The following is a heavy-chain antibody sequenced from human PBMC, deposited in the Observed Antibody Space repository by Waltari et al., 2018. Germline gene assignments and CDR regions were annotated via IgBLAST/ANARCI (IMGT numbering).Heavy chain of an antibody. V-gene: IGHV3-7*01. D-gene: IGHD1-1*01. CDR2: IKQDGRDK. J-gene: IGHJ4*02. CDR3: ARDVPNGYFDY. CDR1: GFTFKNYW. Sequence: EVHLVQSGGGLIQPGGSLRLSCGVSGFTFKNYWMTWVRQAPGKGREWVGNIKQDGRDKNYVDSVEGRFTSSRDNAQNSVYLQMNSLRAEDTAVYYCARDVPNGYFDYWGSGTLVTVSS.